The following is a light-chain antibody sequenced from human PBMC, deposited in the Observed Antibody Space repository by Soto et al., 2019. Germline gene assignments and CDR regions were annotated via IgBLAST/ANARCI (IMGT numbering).Light chain of an antibody. J-gene: IGKJ2*01. V-gene: IGKV1-39*01. CDR3: QQSYSSPYT. CDR2: AAS. CDR1: QNISNY. Sequence: DIQMTQSPSSLSASVGDRVTITCRASQNISNYLNWYRQKPGKSPVLLIYAASTPQTGVPSTFSGSGSGTDFGLTIRRLQSEDFATYYCQQSYSSPYTFGQGTKVES.